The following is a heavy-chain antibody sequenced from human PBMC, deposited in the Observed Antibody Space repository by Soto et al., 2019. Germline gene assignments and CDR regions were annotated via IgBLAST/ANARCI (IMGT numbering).Heavy chain of an antibody. Sequence: HPGGSLRLSCAASGFTFSSYGMHWVRQAPGKGLEWVAVIWYDGSNKYYADSVKGRFTISRDNSKNTLYLQMNSLRAEDTAVYYCARDLKYYYGSGSSNWGQGTLVTVSS. V-gene: IGHV3-33*01. J-gene: IGHJ4*02. CDR2: IWYDGSNK. CDR3: ARDLKYYYGSGSSN. CDR1: GFTFSSYG. D-gene: IGHD3-10*01.